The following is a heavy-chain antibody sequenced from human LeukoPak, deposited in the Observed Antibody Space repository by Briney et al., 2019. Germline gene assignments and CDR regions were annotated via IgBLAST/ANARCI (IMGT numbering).Heavy chain of an antibody. CDR3: ARGGGRDSERENDY. V-gene: IGHV1-18*01. CDR2: VSGYNHNT. Sequence: ASVKVSCKASGYTFTRYGVSWVRQAPGQGLEWVGWVSGYNHNTNYAHKLQGRVTMTTDTSTSTAYMELRSLTSDDTAMYYCARGGGRDSERENDYWGQGTLVTVSS. D-gene: IGHD2-21*01. CDR1: GYTFTRYG. J-gene: IGHJ4*02.